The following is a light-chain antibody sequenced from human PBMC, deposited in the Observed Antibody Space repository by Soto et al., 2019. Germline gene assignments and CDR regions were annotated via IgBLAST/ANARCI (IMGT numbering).Light chain of an antibody. Sequence: EIVMTQSPATLSVSPGERATLSCRASQSVSSDLAWYHQKPGQAPRLLIYSASTRATGIPARFSGNGSGTEFTLTINSLQSEDFAVYYCQQYNNWPRTFGQGTKVDIK. CDR1: QSVSSD. CDR2: SAS. J-gene: IGKJ1*01. V-gene: IGKV3-15*01. CDR3: QQYNNWPRT.